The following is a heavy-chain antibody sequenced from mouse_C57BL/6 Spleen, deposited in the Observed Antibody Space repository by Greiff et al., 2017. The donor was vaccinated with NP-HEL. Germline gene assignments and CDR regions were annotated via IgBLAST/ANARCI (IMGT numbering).Heavy chain of an antibody. CDR1: GYTFTSYD. Sequence: QVQLQQSGPELVKPGASVKLSCKASGYTFTSYDINWVKQRPGQGLEWIGWIYPRAGSTKYNEKFKGKSTLTVAPSSSTAYMELHSLTSEDSAVYFCARVTTVVATDFDYWGQGTTLTVSS. D-gene: IGHD1-1*01. CDR2: IYPRAGST. V-gene: IGHV1-85*01. CDR3: ARVTTVVATDFDY. J-gene: IGHJ2*01.